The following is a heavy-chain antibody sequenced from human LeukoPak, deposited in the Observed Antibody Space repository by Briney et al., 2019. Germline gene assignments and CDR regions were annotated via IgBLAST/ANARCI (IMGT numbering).Heavy chain of an antibody. V-gene: IGHV4-59*01. CDR2: IYYSGST. CDR3: ARGPVDYYYYYMDV. J-gene: IGHJ6*03. CDR1: GGSISSYY. Sequence: SETLSLTCTVSGGSISSYYWSWIRQPPGKGLEWIGYIYYSGSTNYNPSLKSRVTISVDTSKNQFSLKLSSVTAADTAVYYCARGPVDYYYYYMDVWGKGTTVTVSS.